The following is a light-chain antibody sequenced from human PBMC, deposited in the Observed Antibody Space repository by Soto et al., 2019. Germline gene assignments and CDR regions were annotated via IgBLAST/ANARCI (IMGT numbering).Light chain of an antibody. Sequence: QSVLTQPASVSGSPGQSITISCSATSSDVGSYNYVSWYQQHPGKAPKLMIYDVSNRPSGVSNRFSGSKSGNTASLTISGLQAEDEADVYCSSYTSSSTVVFGGGTKLTVL. CDR3: SSYTSSSTVV. CDR2: DVS. V-gene: IGLV2-14*01. J-gene: IGLJ2*01. CDR1: SSDVGSYNY.